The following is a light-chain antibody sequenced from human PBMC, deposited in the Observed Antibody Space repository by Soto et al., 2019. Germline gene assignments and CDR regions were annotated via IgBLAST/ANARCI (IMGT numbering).Light chain of an antibody. CDR2: DSS. Sequence: DIQMTQPPSTLCASVGDRVTISCRASQSISTWLAWYQQKSGRAPKLLIYDSSSLESGVPSRFSGSGSGTEFSLTISSLQADDFATYFCQQYDSFSITFGQGTRLEIK. CDR1: QSISTW. CDR3: QQYDSFSIT. J-gene: IGKJ5*01. V-gene: IGKV1-5*01.